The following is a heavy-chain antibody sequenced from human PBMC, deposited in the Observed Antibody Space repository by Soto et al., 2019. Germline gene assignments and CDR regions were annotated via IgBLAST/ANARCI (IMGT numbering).Heavy chain of an antibody. Sequence: EVQLVESGGGLVQPGGSLRLSCAASGFTFSSYSMNWVRQAPGKGLEWVSYISSSSSTIYYADSVKGRFTISRDNAKNSLDLQMNSLRAEDTAVYSCAVVPAANGHYGMDVWGQGTTVTVSS. V-gene: IGHV3-48*01. CDR1: GFTFSSYS. CDR2: ISSSSSTI. J-gene: IGHJ6*02. CDR3: AVVPAANGHYGMDV. D-gene: IGHD2-2*01.